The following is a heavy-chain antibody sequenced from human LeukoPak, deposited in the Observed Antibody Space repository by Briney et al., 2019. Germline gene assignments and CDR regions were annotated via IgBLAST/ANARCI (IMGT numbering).Heavy chain of an antibody. J-gene: IGHJ5*02. CDR3: ARGHNIGYDFWSGYYTWFDP. D-gene: IGHD3-3*01. Sequence: ASVKVSCKASGYTFASYYMHWVRQAPGQGLGWMGWITTYNGNTNYAQKLQGRVTMTTDTSTSTAYMELRSLRSDDTAVYYCARGHNIGYDFWSGYYTWFDPWGQGTLVTVSS. CDR1: GYTFASYY. V-gene: IGHV1-18*04. CDR2: ITTYNGNT.